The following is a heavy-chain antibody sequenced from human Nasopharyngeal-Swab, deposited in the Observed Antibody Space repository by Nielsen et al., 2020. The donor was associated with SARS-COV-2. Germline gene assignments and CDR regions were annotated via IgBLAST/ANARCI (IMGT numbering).Heavy chain of an antibody. Sequence: GESLKISCAASGFTFSTYGMTWVRQAPGKGLEWVGRIKSKTDGGTTDYAAPVKGRFTISRDDSKNTLYLQMNSLKTEDTAVYYCTTDRNTYYDILTGYHEYPDYWGQGTLVTVSS. J-gene: IGHJ4*02. CDR2: IKSKTDGGTT. V-gene: IGHV3-15*01. CDR3: TTDRNTYYDILTGYHEYPDY. CDR1: GFTFSTYG. D-gene: IGHD3-9*01.